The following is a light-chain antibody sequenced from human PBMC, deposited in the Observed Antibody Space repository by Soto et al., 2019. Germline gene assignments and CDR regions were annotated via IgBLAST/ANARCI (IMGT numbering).Light chain of an antibody. CDR3: QQYGGSPIT. Sequence: EIVLAQSPGTLSLSPGERATLSCRASQSVSISYLAWYQQKPGQAPRLLIYGASNMATGIPDRFSGSGSGTDFTLTISRLEPEDFAVYYCQQYGGSPITFGQGTRLEIK. CDR2: GAS. J-gene: IGKJ5*01. V-gene: IGKV3-20*01. CDR1: QSVSISY.